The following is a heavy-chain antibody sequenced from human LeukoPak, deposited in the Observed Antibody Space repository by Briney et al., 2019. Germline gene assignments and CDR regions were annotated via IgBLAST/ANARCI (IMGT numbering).Heavy chain of an antibody. CDR2: IWYDGSNK. J-gene: IGHJ4*02. V-gene: IGHV3-33*01. CDR1: GFTFRSYG. Sequence: GGSLSLSCAASGFTFRSYGMHWVRQAPGKGLEWVAVIWYDGSNKYYADSVKGRFTVSRDNSKNTLYLQMNSLRAEDTAVYYCATAVASSSGWYADYWGQGTLVTVSS. CDR3: ATAVASSSGWYADY. D-gene: IGHD6-19*01.